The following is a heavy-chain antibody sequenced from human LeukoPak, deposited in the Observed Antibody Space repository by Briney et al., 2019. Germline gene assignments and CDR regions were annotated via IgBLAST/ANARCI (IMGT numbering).Heavy chain of an antibody. V-gene: IGHV4-34*01. CDR2: INHSGST. Sequence: SGTLSLTCAVYGGSFSGYYLSWVRQPPGKGLEWIGEINHSGSTNYNPSLKSRVTISVDTSKNQFSLKLSSVTAADTAVYYCARELGSGYTFDIWGQGTMVTVSS. CDR1: GGSFSGYY. D-gene: IGHD3-22*01. CDR3: ARELGSGYTFDI. J-gene: IGHJ3*02.